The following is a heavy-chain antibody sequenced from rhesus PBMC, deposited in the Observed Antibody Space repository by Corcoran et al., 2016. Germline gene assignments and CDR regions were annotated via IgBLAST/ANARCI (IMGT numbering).Heavy chain of an antibody. CDR2: IYWDDDK. V-gene: IGHV2-1*01. CDR3: TRYLRSNFYFDY. Sequence: QVTLKESGPALVKPTQTLTLTCILSGFSLNTTGMGVGWIRQPPGKNLEWLAHIYWDDDKRISTSLKSRITISKDTSKNQVVLTMTNMDPVDTATYYCTRYLRSNFYFDYWGQGVLVTVSS. D-gene: IGHD2-15*01. J-gene: IGHJ4*01. CDR1: GFSLNTTGMG.